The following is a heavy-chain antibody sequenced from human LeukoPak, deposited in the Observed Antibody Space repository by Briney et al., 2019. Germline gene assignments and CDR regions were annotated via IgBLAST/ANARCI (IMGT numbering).Heavy chain of an antibody. V-gene: IGHV3-53*01. Sequence: TGGSLRLSCTVSGFTLSSNSMSWVRQAPGKGLEWVSFIYSDNTHYSDSVKGRFTISRDNSKNTLYLQMNSLRAEDTAVYYCARRAGAYSHPYDYWGQGTLVTVSS. CDR2: IYSDNT. J-gene: IGHJ4*02. D-gene: IGHD4/OR15-4a*01. CDR3: ARRAGAYSHPYDY. CDR1: GFTLSSNS.